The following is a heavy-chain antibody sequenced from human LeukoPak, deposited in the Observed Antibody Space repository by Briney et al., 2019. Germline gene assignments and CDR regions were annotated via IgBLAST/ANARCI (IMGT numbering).Heavy chain of an antibody. Sequence: GGSLRLSCAASGFTVSRNYMTWVRQAPGKGLEWVSVVYSNNSTYYADSVKGRFTISRDSSNNTLYLQMSSLRVEDTAIYYCARGITMMIVAPGYWGQGTLVTVSS. V-gene: IGHV3-53*01. D-gene: IGHD3-22*01. J-gene: IGHJ4*02. CDR3: ARGITMMIVAPGY. CDR2: VYSNNST. CDR1: GFTVSRNY.